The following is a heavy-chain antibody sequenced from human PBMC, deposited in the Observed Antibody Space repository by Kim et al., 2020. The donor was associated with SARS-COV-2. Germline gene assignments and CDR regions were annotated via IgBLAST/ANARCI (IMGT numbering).Heavy chain of an antibody. V-gene: IGHV3-23*01. J-gene: IGHJ3*02. CDR2: ISGGGAKT. CDR3: AKCHSGRGNDAFDI. D-gene: IGHD3-10*01. CDR1: GFTFDSYA. Sequence: GGSLRLSCAASGFTFDSYAMSWVRQAPGKGLEWVSYISGGGAKTYYAGSVKGRFTISRDNSKNTLFLQLNSLRAEDTALYYCAKCHSGRGNDAFDIWGLG.